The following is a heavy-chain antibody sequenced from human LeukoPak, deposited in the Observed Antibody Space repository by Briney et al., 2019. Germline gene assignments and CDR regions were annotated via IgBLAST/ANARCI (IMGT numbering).Heavy chain of an antibody. CDR3: ARAKYAAAGYFDY. D-gene: IGHD6-13*01. V-gene: IGHV1-69*02. CDR2: IIPILGIA. Sequence: GSSVKVSCKASGGTFSSYTISWVRQAPGQGLEWMGRIIPILGIANYAQKFQGRVTITADKSTSTAYMELSSLRSEDTAVYYCARAKYAAAGYFDYWGQGTLVTVSS. CDR1: GGTFSSYT. J-gene: IGHJ4*02.